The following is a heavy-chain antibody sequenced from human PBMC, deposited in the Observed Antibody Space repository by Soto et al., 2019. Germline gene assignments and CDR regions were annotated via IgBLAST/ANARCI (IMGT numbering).Heavy chain of an antibody. J-gene: IGHJ6*03. D-gene: IGHD4-4*01. V-gene: IGHV4-59*01. Sequence: SETLSLTCTVSGGSISSYYWSWIRQPPGKGLEWIGYIYYSGSTNYNPSLKSRVTISVDTSKTQFSLKLSSVTAADTAVYYCARDHDDYSNYYYMDVWGKGTTVTVSS. CDR1: GGSISSYY. CDR2: IYYSGST. CDR3: ARDHDDYSNYYYMDV.